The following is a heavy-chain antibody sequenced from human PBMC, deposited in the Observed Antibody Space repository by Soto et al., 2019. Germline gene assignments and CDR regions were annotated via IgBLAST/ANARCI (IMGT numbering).Heavy chain of an antibody. CDR1: GFTFGDYA. CDR2: IRSKAYGGTT. V-gene: IGHV3-49*03. CDR3: TRSASITIFGVVTPTTFFDY. Sequence: PGGSLRLSCTASGFTFGDYAMSWFRQAPGKGLEWVGFIRSKAYGGTTEYAASVKGRFTISRDDSKSIAYLQMNSLKTEDTAVYYCTRSASITIFGVVTPTTFFDYWGQGTLVTVSS. J-gene: IGHJ4*02. D-gene: IGHD3-3*01.